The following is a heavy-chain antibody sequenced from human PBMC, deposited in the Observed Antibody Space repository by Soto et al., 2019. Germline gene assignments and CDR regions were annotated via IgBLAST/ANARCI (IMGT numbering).Heavy chain of an antibody. Sequence: GGSLRLSCAASGFTFSSYAMHWVRQAPGKGLEWVAVISYDGSNKYYADSVKGRFTISRDNSKNTLYLQMNSLRAEEKTVYNCARPLWRDDYNWGYFDLWGRGTLVTVSS. D-gene: IGHD4-4*01. V-gene: IGHV3-30-3*01. CDR1: GFTFSSYA. CDR3: ARPLWRDDYNWGYFDL. J-gene: IGHJ2*01. CDR2: ISYDGSNK.